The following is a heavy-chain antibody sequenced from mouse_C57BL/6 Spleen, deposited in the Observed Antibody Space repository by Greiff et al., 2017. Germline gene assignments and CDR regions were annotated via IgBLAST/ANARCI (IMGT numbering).Heavy chain of an antibody. D-gene: IGHD1-1*01. CDR2: IDPNSGGT. V-gene: IGHV1-72*01. Sequence: QVQLQQPGAELVQPGASVKLSCKASGYTFTSYWMHWVKQRPGRGLEWIGRIDPNSGGTKYNEKFKSTATLTVDKPSSTAYMQLSGLTSEDSAVYYCARGDYYGSSFRYYAMDYWGQGTSVTVSS. CDR1: GYTFTSYW. CDR3: ARGDYYGSSFRYYAMDY. J-gene: IGHJ4*01.